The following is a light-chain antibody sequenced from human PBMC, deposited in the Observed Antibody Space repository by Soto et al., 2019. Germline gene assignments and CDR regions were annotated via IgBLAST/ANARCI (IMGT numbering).Light chain of an antibody. J-gene: IGKJ1*01. CDR3: QQFRNWPWT. Sequence: ESVFTQSPGTLSLSPGERATLSCRASQSVSSSYLAWYQQKPGPARRLIICGASTRATGVPARISGSGSGTEFTLTSSSLQSEDFAVYYCQQFRNWPWTFGQGTKVDI. V-gene: IGKV3-20*01. CDR2: GAS. CDR1: QSVSSSY.